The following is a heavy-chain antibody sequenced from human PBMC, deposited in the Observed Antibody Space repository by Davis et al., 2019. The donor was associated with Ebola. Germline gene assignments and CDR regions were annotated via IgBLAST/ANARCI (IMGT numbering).Heavy chain of an antibody. CDR2: ISAYNGNT. Sequence: ASVKVSCKASGYTFTSYGISWVRQAPGQGLEWMGWISAYNGNTNYAQKLQGRVTMTTDTSTSTAYMELRSLRSDDTAVYYCARDNGGSSPHYYYYYYGMDVWGQGTTVAVSS. V-gene: IGHV1-18*01. J-gene: IGHJ6*02. CDR1: GYTFTSYG. D-gene: IGHD6-6*01. CDR3: ARDNGGSSPHYYYYYYGMDV.